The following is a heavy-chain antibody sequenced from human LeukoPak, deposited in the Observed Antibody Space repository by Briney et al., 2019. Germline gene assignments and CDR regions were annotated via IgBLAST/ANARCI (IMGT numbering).Heavy chain of an antibody. CDR3: AREVADYGGYYYYHYMDV. Sequence: SETLSLACTVSGGSISSGNYYWNWIRQPAGKGPEWIGRIYTSGSTNYNPSLKSRVTISVDTSKNQFSLKLSSVTAADTAMYYCAREVADYGGYYYYHYMDVWGKGTTVTISS. V-gene: IGHV4-61*02. D-gene: IGHD4-23*01. CDR2: IYTSGST. J-gene: IGHJ6*03. CDR1: GGSISSGNYY.